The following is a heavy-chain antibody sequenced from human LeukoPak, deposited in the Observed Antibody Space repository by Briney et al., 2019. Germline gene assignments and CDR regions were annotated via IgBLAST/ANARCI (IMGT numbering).Heavy chain of an antibody. D-gene: IGHD2-21*02. CDR1: GYTFTSYY. Sequence: ASVKVSCKASGYTFTSYYMHWVRQAPGQGLKWMGIINPSGGSTSYAQKFQGRVTMTRDASTSTVYMELSSLRSEDTAVYYCARRYCGGDCYLDYWGQGTLVTVSS. J-gene: IGHJ4*02. CDR3: ARRYCGGDCYLDY. V-gene: IGHV1-46*01. CDR2: INPSGGST.